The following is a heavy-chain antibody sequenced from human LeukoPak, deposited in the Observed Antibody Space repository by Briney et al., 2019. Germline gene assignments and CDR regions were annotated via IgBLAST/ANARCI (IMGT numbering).Heavy chain of an antibody. CDR3: TLQRGSYYSDYYYYMDV. V-gene: IGHV3-30*02. Sequence: GGSLRLSCAASGFTFSSYGMPWVRQAPGKGLEWVAFIRYDGGNKYYADSVKGRFTISRDNSRNTLYLQMNGLRAEDTAVYYCTLQRGSYYSDYYYYMDVWGKGTTVTVSS. J-gene: IGHJ6*03. CDR2: IRYDGGNK. CDR1: GFTFSSYG. D-gene: IGHD1-26*01.